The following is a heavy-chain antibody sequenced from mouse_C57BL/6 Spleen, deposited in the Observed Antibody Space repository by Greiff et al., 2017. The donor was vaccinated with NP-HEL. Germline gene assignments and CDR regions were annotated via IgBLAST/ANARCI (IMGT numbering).Heavy chain of an antibody. CDR2: IDPSDSYT. Sequence: VQLQQPGAELVRPGASVKLSCKASGYTFTSYWMHWVKQRPGQGLEWIGVIDPSDSYTNYNQKFKGKATLTVDTSSSTAYMQLSSLTSEDSAVYYCARGRMDGMDYWGQGTTVTVSS. V-gene: IGHV1-59*01. CDR3: ARGRMDGMDY. J-gene: IGHJ4*01. CDR1: GYTFTSYW.